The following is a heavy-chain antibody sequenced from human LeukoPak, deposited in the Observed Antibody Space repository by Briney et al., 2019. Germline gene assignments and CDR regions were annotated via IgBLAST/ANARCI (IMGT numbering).Heavy chain of an antibody. CDR1: GYTFTGYY. D-gene: IGHD3-22*01. V-gene: IGHV1-69*13. CDR2: IIPIFGTA. Sequence: GASVKVSCKASGYTFTGYYMHWVRQAPGQGLEWMGGIIPIFGTANYAQKFQGRVTITADESTSTAYMELSSLRSEDTAVYYCASLYDSSGYQNPFDYWGQGTLVTVSS. CDR3: ASLYDSSGYQNPFDY. J-gene: IGHJ4*02.